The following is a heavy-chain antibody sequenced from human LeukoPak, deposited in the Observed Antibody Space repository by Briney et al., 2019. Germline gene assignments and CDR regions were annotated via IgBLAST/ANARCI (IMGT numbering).Heavy chain of an antibody. J-gene: IGHJ4*02. Sequence: SQTLSLTCTVSGGSISSGGYYWSWIRQHPGKGLEWIGYFYYSGSTYYNPSLKSRVPISVDTSKNQFSLKLSSVTAADTAVYYCATGRTGYDFIFWGQGTLVTVSS. CDR3: ATGRTGYDFIF. D-gene: IGHD5-12*01. CDR1: GGSISSGGYY. CDR2: FYYSGST. V-gene: IGHV4-31*03.